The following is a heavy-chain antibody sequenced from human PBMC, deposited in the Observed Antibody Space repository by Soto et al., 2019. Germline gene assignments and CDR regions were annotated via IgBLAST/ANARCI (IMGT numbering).Heavy chain of an antibody. CDR2: ISWNSGRI. V-gene: IGHV3-9*01. Sequence: GLSLRVCCAAAGCTCVDFAVCWIRQVPGKGLEWVSGISWNSGRIGYADSVKGRFTISRDNAKNSLYLQMNSLRPEDTALYYCTKARLWGGDGYNSYYYNAMDVWGQGTTVTVSS. J-gene: IGHJ6*02. D-gene: IGHD3-16*01. CDR1: GCTCVDFA. CDR3: TKARLWGGDGYNSYYYNAMDV.